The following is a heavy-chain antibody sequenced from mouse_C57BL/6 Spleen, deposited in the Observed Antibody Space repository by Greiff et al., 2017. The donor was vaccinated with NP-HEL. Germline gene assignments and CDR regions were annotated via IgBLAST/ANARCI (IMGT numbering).Heavy chain of an antibody. CDR2: IDAANGNT. CDR3: ASDY. CDR1: GFNIKNTY. Sequence: VKLQQSVAELVRPGASVKLSCTASGFNIKNTYMPWVKQSPEKGLEWIGRIDAANGNTKYAPKFQGKATITADTSSNTAYLQLSSLTSEDTAIYYCASDYWGQGTLVTVSA. V-gene: IGHV14-3*01. J-gene: IGHJ3*01.